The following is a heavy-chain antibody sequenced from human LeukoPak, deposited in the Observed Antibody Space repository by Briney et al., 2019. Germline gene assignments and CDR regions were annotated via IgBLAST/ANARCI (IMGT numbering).Heavy chain of an antibody. CDR3: VREGNKYGYHSFDS. CDR2: IKKKIDGGTA. V-gene: IGHV3-15*01. D-gene: IGHD5-18*01. J-gene: IGHJ4*02. Sequence: GGSLRLSCGVSGFTFSNAWMSWVRQAPGKGLEWVGRIKKKIDGGTADYAAPVKGRFTISRDDSIDTMYLQMNSLQIEDTAVYYCVREGNKYGYHSFDSWGQGTLVTVSS. CDR1: GFTFSNAW.